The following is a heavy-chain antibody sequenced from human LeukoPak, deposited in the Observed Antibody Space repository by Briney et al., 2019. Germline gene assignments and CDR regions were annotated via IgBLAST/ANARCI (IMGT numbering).Heavy chain of an antibody. CDR3: AKDRRGYYYDSSGYCPPGMDV. V-gene: IGHV3-23*01. CDR2: ISDSGGST. J-gene: IGHJ6*04. CDR1: GFTFSSYA. D-gene: IGHD3-22*01. Sequence: GGSLRLSCAASGFTFSSYAMSWVRQAPGKGLEWVSSISDSGGSTYYADSVKGRFTISRDNSKNSLYLQMNSLRAEDTALYYCAKDRRGYYYDSSGYCPPGMDVWGKGTTVTVSS.